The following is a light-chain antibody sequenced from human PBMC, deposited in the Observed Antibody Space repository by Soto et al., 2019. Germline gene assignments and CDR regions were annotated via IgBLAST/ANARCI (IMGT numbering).Light chain of an antibody. CDR2: LNSDGSH. CDR3: QTWDTGIVV. J-gene: IGLJ2*01. CDR1: SGHSTYA. Sequence: QLVLTQSPSASASLGASVNLTCTLSSGHSTYAITWHQQRPEKGPRYLMNLNSDGSHTRGDGIPDRFSGSSSGAERYLTISSLQSQDEADYYCQTWDTGIVVFGGGTQLTVL. V-gene: IGLV4-69*01.